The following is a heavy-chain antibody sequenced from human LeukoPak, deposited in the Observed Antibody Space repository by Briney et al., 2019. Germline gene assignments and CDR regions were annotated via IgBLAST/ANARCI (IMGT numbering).Heavy chain of an antibody. Sequence: GASVKVSCKASGYTFTSYAINWVRQATGQGLEWMGWMNPNSGNTGYAQKFQGRVTMTRNNSISTAYMELSSLRSEDTAVYYCARGKRRNCSSTSCYRLDPWGQGTLVTVSS. CDR3: ARGKRRNCSSTSCYRLDP. J-gene: IGHJ5*02. CDR2: MNPNSGNT. D-gene: IGHD2-2*02. V-gene: IGHV1-8*01. CDR1: GYTFTSYA.